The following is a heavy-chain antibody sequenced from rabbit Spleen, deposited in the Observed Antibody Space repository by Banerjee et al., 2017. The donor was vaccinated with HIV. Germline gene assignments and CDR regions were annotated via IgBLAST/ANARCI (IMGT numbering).Heavy chain of an antibody. CDR1: GFDFSSYYY. J-gene: IGHJ6*01. Sequence: QSLQESGGGLFQPGGSLALTCKASGFDFSSYYYMCWVRQAPGKGLDLIGCIDTGSSGFTYFASWAKGRFTISKTSSTTVTLQMTSLTAADTATYFCARDTSSSFSSYGMDLWGPGTLVTVS. D-gene: IGHD1-1*01. CDR2: IDTGSSGFT. V-gene: IGHV1S40*01. CDR3: ARDTSSSFSSYGMDL.